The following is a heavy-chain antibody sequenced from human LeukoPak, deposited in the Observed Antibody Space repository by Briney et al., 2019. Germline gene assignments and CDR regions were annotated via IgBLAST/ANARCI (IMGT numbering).Heavy chain of an antibody. V-gene: IGHV1-2*02. CDR2: INPHSGGT. D-gene: IGHD2-21*02. CDR3: VREGNELLSKNFDY. Sequence: ASAKVSCKASGFTFTAYYIHWVRQAPGRGLEWMGYINPHSGGTSSPQKFQGRVTMTTDTSISAAYMELSSLISDDTAMYYCVREGNELLSKNFDYWGQGTLVTVSS. CDR1: GFTFTAYY. J-gene: IGHJ4*02.